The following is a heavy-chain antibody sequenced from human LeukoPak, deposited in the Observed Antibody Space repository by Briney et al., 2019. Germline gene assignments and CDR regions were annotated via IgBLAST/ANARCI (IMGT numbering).Heavy chain of an antibody. CDR1: GFTFSDYA. CDR2: VWYDGSYK. CDR3: VREAGIAVYYFDN. V-gene: IGHV3-33*08. D-gene: IGHD6-19*01. J-gene: IGHJ4*02. Sequence: GRSLRLSCAASGFTFSDYAMHWVRQTPGKGLEWVAVVWYDGSYKYYSDSVKGRFTISRDNSKSTLSLQMNSLRAEDTAVYFCVREAGIAVYYFDNWGQGTLVTVSS.